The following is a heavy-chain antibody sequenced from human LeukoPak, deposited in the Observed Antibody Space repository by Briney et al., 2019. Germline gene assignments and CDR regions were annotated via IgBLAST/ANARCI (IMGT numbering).Heavy chain of an antibody. CDR1: GYSFTSYW. V-gene: IGHV5-51*01. CDR3: ATTLSWYRSYNWFDP. Sequence: GESLKISCKGSGYSFTSYWIGWVRHMPGKGLEWMGIIYPGDSDTRYSPSFQGQVTISADKSISTAYLQWSSLKASDTAMYYCATTLSWYRSYNWFDPWGQRTLVTVSS. D-gene: IGHD6-13*01. J-gene: IGHJ5*02. CDR2: IYPGDSDT.